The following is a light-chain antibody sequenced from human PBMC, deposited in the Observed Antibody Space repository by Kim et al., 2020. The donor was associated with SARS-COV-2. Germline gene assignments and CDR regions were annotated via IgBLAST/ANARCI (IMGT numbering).Light chain of an antibody. J-gene: IGLJ2*01. CDR2: QDT. Sequence: PGQTASITCSGDKLENKFACWYQQKPGQSPLLVIYQDTKRPSGIPERFSGFNSGNTATLTIRGTQAVDEADYYCQTWDTSTAHVVFGGGTQLTVL. CDR3: QTWDTSTAHVV. CDR1: KLENKF. V-gene: IGLV3-1*01.